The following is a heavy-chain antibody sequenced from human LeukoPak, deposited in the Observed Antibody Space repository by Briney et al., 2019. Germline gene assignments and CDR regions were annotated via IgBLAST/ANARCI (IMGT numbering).Heavy chain of an antibody. CDR3: ARGRRGKYSQNHYYYMEV. J-gene: IGHJ6*03. V-gene: IGHV1-2*02. Sequence: ASVKVSCKASAYTFTGYYLHWVRQAPGQGLEWMGWSNSNNCGTNYAQKFQGRVTMTRDTSNSTAYMELSRLRSDDTAVYYCARGRRGKYSQNHYYYMEVWGKGTTVTVSS. CDR2: SNSNNCGT. D-gene: IGHD6-6*01. CDR1: AYTFTGYY.